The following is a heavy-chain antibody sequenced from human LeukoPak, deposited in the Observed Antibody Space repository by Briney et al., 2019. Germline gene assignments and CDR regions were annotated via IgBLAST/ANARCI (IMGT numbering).Heavy chain of an antibody. J-gene: IGHJ4*02. CDR3: GRVQKSWISVASAVDC. CDR1: GFTFSSFA. Sequence: GGSLRLSCAASGFTFSSFAMSWVRQAPGKGLEWVSTISSSSSYIFYAASVRGRFSISRDNAKNSLYLHMNSLRAEDTAVNYFGRVQKSWISVASAVDCWGQGTVVIVSS. CDR2: ISSSSSYI. D-gene: IGHD6-19*01. V-gene: IGHV3-21*01.